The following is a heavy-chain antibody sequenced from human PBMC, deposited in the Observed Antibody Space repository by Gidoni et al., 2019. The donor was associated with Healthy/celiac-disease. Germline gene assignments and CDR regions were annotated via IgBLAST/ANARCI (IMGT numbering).Heavy chain of an antibody. CDR2: ISGSGGST. J-gene: IGHJ4*02. Sequence: EVQLVESGGGLVQPGGSLRLSCAASGFTFSSSAMSWVRQAPGKGLGWVSAISGSGGSTYYADSVKGRFTISRDNSKNMLYLQMNSLRAEDTAVYYCAPHGPTYYYDSSADRPPFGYWGQGTLVTVSS. CDR1: GFTFSSSA. D-gene: IGHD3-22*01. CDR3: APHGPTYYYDSSADRPPFGY. V-gene: IGHV3-23*04.